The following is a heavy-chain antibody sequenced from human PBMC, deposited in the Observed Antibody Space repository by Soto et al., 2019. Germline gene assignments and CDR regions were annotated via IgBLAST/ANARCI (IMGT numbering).Heavy chain of an antibody. V-gene: IGHV3-23*01. CDR1: GFTFNSYA. CDR3: AKDKYTDSVRKVWFFDY. Sequence: EVQLLESGGGLVQPGGSLRLSCAASGFTFNSYAMSWVRLAPGKGLEWVSSISANGGITDYADSVKGRFTISRDNFQNILSLQMDSLRGDDTALYFCAKDKYTDSVRKVWFFDYWGRGTLVTVSS. D-gene: IGHD2-15*01. CDR2: ISANGGIT. J-gene: IGHJ2*01.